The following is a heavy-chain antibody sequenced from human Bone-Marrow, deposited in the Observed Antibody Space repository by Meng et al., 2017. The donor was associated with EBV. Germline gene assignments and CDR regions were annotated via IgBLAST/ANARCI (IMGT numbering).Heavy chain of an antibody. Sequence: QVKLVASGGGVFQPGGSLKLSCRASGISFNYYGMHWILQAPGKGLEWVADIWHYENKKYYADVVKGRFTIYRDNSQNTVYLQMNSLQPEDTAIYYCASAYGEYVDYWGQGTLVTVSS. J-gene: IGHJ4*02. V-gene: IGHV3-33*01. CDR3: ASAYGEYVDY. D-gene: IGHD2/OR15-2a*01. CDR1: GISFNYYG. CDR2: IWHYENKK.